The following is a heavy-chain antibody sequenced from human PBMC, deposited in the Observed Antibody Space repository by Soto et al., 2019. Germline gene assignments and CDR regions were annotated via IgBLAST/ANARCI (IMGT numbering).Heavy chain of an antibody. CDR2: ISSSSTTI. CDR3: ARVYGDYGGYFDL. Sequence: EVQLVESGGGLVQPGGSLRLSCAASGFTFSSYSMNWVRQAPGKGLEWVSYISSSSTTIYYADSVKGRFTISRDNAKNSLYLQMNSLRAEDTAVYYCARVYGDYGGYFDLWGRGTLVTVSS. V-gene: IGHV3-48*01. D-gene: IGHD4-17*01. J-gene: IGHJ2*01. CDR1: GFTFSSYS.